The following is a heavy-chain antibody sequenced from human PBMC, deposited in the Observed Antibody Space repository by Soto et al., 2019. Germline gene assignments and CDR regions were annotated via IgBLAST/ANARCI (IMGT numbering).Heavy chain of an antibody. CDR1: GFTFSNYG. J-gene: IGHJ6*02. V-gene: IGHV3-7*03. CDR2: IKEDGSEK. Sequence: PGGSLRLSCAASGFTFSNYGMSWVRQAPGKGLEWVANIKEDGSEKDYVDPVKGRFTITRDNAKNSLYLQMNNLRAEDTAVYFCTRKRFGMDVWGQGTTVTVSS. CDR3: TRKRFGMDV.